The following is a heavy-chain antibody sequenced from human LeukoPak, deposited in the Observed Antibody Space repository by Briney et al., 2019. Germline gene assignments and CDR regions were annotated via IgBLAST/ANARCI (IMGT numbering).Heavy chain of an antibody. V-gene: IGHV4-39*07. J-gene: IGHJ3*02. CDR1: GGSITSSSYY. CDR2: VYYSGNS. Sequence: SETLSLTCTVSGGSITSSSYYWGWVRQPPGKGLEWIGRVYYSGNSYYNSSLKSRVTISVDTSKNQFSLKLSSVTAADTAIYYCTREYGFMTTVFHAFDIWGQGTMVTVSS. CDR3: TREYGFMTTVFHAFDI. D-gene: IGHD4-17*01.